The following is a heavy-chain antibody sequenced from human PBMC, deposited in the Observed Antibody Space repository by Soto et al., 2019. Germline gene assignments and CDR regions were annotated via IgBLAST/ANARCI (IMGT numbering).Heavy chain of an antibody. CDR3: ATGGIQLWLRPQYYFDY. Sequence: GASVKVSCKVSGYTLTELSMHWVRQAPGKGLEWMGGFDPEDGETIYAQKFQGRVTMTEDTSTDTAYMELSSLRSEDTAVYYCATGGIQLWLRPQYYFDYWGQGTLVTVSS. CDR2: FDPEDGET. CDR1: GYTLTELS. D-gene: IGHD5-18*01. J-gene: IGHJ4*02. V-gene: IGHV1-24*01.